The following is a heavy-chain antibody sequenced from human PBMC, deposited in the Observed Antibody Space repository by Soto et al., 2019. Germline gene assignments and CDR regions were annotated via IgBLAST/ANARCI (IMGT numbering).Heavy chain of an antibody. Sequence: SGPTLVNPTQTLTLTCTFSGFSLSTSDVGVGWIRQPPGKALEWLAVIYWDDDKRYSPSLKSRLSITKDTSKNQVVLTMTNMGPVDTATYYCAHTKYSISSFDFWGQGTLVTVSS. CDR1: GFSLSTSDVG. V-gene: IGHV2-5*02. CDR2: IYWDDDK. D-gene: IGHD6-6*01. CDR3: AHTKYSISSFDF. J-gene: IGHJ4*02.